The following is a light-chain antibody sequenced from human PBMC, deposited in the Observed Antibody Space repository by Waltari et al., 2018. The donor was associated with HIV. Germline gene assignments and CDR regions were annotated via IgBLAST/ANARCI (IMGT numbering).Light chain of an antibody. V-gene: IGKV3-15*01. CDR2: GAS. CDR3: QKYNDWLLVT. CDR1: QSVSNN. Sequence: EIVLTQSPATLSVSPGQRATLSCRSSQSVSNNLAWYQQKPGQSPRLLIYGASARATGIPARFSGSGSGTEFTLTVSSLQSEDFAVYYCQKYNDWLLVTFGQGTRLEIE. J-gene: IGKJ5*01.